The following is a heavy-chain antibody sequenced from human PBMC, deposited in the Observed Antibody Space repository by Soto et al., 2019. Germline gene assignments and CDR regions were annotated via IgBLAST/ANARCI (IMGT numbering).Heavy chain of an antibody. J-gene: IGHJ6*03. V-gene: IGHV1-18*01. CDR2: ISAYNGNT. Sequence: ASVKVSCKASGYTFTSYGISWVRQAPGQGLEWMGWISAYNGNTNYAQKLQGRVTMTTDTSTSTAYMELRSLRSDDTAVYYCARGQTGTTLFYYYHYYMDVWGKGTTVTVS. D-gene: IGHD1-7*01. CDR3: ARGQTGTTLFYYYHYYMDV. CDR1: GYTFTSYG.